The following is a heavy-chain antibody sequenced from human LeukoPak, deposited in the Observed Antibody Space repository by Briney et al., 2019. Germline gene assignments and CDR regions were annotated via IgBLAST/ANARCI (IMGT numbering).Heavy chain of an antibody. CDR3: ARVTQPPRGAGFDY. V-gene: IGHV1-69*02. D-gene: IGHD1-14*01. Sequence: ASVKVSCKASGGTFSSYTISWVRQAPGQGLEWMGRIIPILGIANYAQKLQGRVTMTTDTSTSTAYMELRSLRSDDTAVYYCARVTQPPRGAGFDYWGQGTLVTVSS. J-gene: IGHJ4*02. CDR1: GGTFSSYT. CDR2: IIPILGIA.